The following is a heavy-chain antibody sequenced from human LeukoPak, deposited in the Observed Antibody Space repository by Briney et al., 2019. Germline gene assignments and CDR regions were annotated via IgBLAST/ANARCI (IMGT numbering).Heavy chain of an antibody. V-gene: IGHV3-7*01. CDR2: INQDGSEK. J-gene: IGHJ4*02. CDR3: ARERDGRFFDY. Sequence: GGSLRLSCAVSGLTFRSFWMGWVRQAPGKGLEWVANINQDGSEKYFVDSVRGRFTISRDNSKNSLHLQMNTLRAEDTAVYYCARERDGRFFDYWGQGTLVIVSS. D-gene: IGHD5-24*01. CDR1: GLTFRSFW.